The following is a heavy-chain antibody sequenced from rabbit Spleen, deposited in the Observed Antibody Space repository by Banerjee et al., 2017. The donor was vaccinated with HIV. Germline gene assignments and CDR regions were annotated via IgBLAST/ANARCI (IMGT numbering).Heavy chain of an antibody. CDR3: ARDTSSSFSSYGMDL. CDR2: IDAGSSGFT. J-gene: IGHJ6*01. CDR1: GLDFSSSYW. D-gene: IGHD1-1*01. Sequence: QQQLEESGGGLVKPGGTLTLTCEASGLDFSSSYWICWVRQAPGKGLEWIACIDAGSSGFTYFATWAKGRFTCSKSSSTTVTLQMTRLTAADTATYFCARDTSSSFSSYGMDLWGQGTLVTVS. V-gene: IGHV1S45*01.